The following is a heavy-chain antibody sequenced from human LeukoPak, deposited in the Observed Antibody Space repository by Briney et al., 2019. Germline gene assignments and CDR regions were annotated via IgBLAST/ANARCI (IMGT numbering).Heavy chain of an antibody. CDR2: ISWNSGNI. CDR3: AKDDAFDI. CDR1: GFTFDDYA. J-gene: IGHJ3*02. V-gene: IGHV3-9*03. Sequence: GGSLRLSCAASGFTFDDYAMHLVRQAPGKGLEWVSGISWNSGNIDYADSVKGRFTISRDNAKNSLYLQMNSLRAEDMALYYCAKDDAFDIWGQGTMVTVSS.